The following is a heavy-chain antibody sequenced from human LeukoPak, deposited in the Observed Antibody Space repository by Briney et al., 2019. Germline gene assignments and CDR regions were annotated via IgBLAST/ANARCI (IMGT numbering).Heavy chain of an antibody. CDR1: GYSFTSYW. V-gene: IGHV5-51*01. CDR2: IYPGDSDT. Sequence: GEPLKISCKGSGYSFTSYWIGWVRQMPGKGLEWMGIIYPGDSDTRYSPSFQGQVTISADKSISTAYLQWSSLKASDTAMYYCARASYNWNDNFDYWGQGTLVTVSS. CDR3: ARASYNWNDNFDY. J-gene: IGHJ4*02. D-gene: IGHD1-1*01.